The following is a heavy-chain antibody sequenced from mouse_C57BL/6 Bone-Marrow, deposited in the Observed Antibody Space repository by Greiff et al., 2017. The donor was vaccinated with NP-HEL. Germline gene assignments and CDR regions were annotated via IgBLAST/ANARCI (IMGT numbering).Heavy chain of an antibody. CDR2: ISSGGNYI. CDR3: TRGTTVVFGG. V-gene: IGHV5-9-1*02. J-gene: IGHJ3*01. D-gene: IGHD1-1*02. CDR1: GFTFSSYA. Sequence: EVQRVESGEGLVKPGGSLKLSCAASGFTFSSYAMSWVRQTPEKRLEWVAYISSGGNYIYYADTVKGRFTISSDNARNTLYLQLSSLKSENTDMDYCTRGTTVVFGGWGQVTLVTVAA.